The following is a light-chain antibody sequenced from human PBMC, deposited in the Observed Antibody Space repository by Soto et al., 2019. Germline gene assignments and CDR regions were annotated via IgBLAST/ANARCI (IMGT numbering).Light chain of an antibody. V-gene: IGKV3-20*01. Sequence: EIVFTQSPGTLSLSPGERATLSCRASQSVSSSYLAWYQQKPGQAPRLLIYGASSRATGIPDRFSGSGSGTDFTLTISRLEPEDFGVFYCQQYGSSPTFGQGTRLEIK. CDR2: GAS. CDR3: QQYGSSPT. J-gene: IGKJ5*01. CDR1: QSVSSSY.